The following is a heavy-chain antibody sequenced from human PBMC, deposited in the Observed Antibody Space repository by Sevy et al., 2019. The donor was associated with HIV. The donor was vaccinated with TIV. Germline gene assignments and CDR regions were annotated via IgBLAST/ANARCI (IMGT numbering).Heavy chain of an antibody. D-gene: IGHD3-22*01. Sequence: SETLSLTCAVSGVSVSSDTYYWSWIRQPPGKGLEWIGYVYHTGSTNYSPSFKRRVTISVDTSKNQFSLRLFSVAAADTAVYYCAREPDFHANSRYYWGYWGQGALVSVSS. CDR1: GVSVSSDTYY. CDR3: AREPDFHANSRYYWGY. CDR2: VYHTGST. V-gene: IGHV4-61*01. J-gene: IGHJ4*02.